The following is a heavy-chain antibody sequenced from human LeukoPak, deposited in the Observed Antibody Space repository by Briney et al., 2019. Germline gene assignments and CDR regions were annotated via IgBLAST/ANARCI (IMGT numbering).Heavy chain of an antibody. J-gene: IGHJ4*02. V-gene: IGHV5-51*01. Sequence: GESLKISCKGSGYSFTSYWIGWVRQMPGKGLEWMGIIYPGDSDTRYSPSFQGQVTISADKSISTAYLQWSSLKASDTAMYCCARYTYYYDSSGYFHFDYWGQGTLVTVSS. D-gene: IGHD3-22*01. CDR2: IYPGDSDT. CDR1: GYSFTSYW. CDR3: ARYTYYYDSSGYFHFDY.